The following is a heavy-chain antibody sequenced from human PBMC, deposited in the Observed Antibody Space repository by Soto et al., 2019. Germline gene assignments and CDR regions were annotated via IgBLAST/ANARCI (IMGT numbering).Heavy chain of an antibody. CDR1: GGSFSGYY. V-gene: IGHV4-34*01. Sequence: SETLSLTCAVYGGSFSGYYWSWIRQPPGKGLEWIGEINHSGSPNYNPSLKSRVTISVDTSKNQFSLKLSSVTATDTAVYYCARIPYYDFWKSYGMDVWGQGTTVTVSS. D-gene: IGHD3-3*01. CDR3: ARIPYYDFWKSYGMDV. J-gene: IGHJ6*02. CDR2: INHSGSP.